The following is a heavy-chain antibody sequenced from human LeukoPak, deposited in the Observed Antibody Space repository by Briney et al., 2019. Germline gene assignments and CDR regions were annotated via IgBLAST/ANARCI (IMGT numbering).Heavy chain of an antibody. CDR2: TYYRSKWYN. V-gene: IGHV6-1*01. CDR1: GDSVSSNSGA. CDR3: VRDQAGLDY. Sequence: SQTLSLTCAISGDSVSSNSGAWNWIRQSPTRGLEWLGRTYYRSKWYNDYAESVKSRINITPATSRNQFSLQLNSVTPEDTAVYYCVRDQAGLDYWGQGTLVTVSS. D-gene: IGHD6-13*01. J-gene: IGHJ4*02.